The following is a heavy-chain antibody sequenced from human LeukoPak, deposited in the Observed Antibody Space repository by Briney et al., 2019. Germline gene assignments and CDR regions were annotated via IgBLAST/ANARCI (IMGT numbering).Heavy chain of an antibody. D-gene: IGHD6-13*01. Sequence: GGSLRLSCAASGFAFDDYAMHWVRQAPGKGLEWVSGISWNSGSIGYADSVKGRFTISRDNAKNSLYLQMNSLRAEDTALYYCAKDVDSSSWYFPDYWGQGTLVTVSS. V-gene: IGHV3-9*01. CDR2: ISWNSGSI. J-gene: IGHJ4*02. CDR1: GFAFDDYA. CDR3: AKDVDSSSWYFPDY.